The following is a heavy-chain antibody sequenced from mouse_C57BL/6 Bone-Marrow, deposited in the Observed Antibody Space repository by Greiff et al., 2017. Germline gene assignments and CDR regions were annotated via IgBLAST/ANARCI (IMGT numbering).Heavy chain of an antibody. D-gene: IGHD2-13*01. J-gene: IGHJ3*01. Sequence: EVKLMESGGGLVKPGGSLKLSCAASGFTFSSYAMSWVRQTPEKRLEWVATISDVGSYTYYPDNVKGRFTISRDNSKNNPYLQMSHLKSEDTAMYYSARRGSDSRFAYWGQGTLVTVSA. CDR2: ISDVGSYT. CDR1: GFTFSSYA. CDR3: ARRGSDSRFAY. V-gene: IGHV5-4*03.